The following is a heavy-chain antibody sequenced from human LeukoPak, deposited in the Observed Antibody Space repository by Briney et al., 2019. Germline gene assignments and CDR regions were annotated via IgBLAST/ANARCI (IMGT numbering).Heavy chain of an antibody. V-gene: IGHV4-59*01. D-gene: IGHD1-26*01. CDR2: IHYAGST. CDR1: GGSTSGSY. J-gene: IGHJ6*02. Sequence: SETLSLTCSVSGGSTSGSYWSWVRQPPGKGLQWIGYIHYAGSTDYNPSLKSRVTISIDTPKNQVSLRVTSVTAADTAVYYCARTGYGRDYYGMDVWGQGTTVTVSS. CDR3: ARTGYGRDYYGMDV.